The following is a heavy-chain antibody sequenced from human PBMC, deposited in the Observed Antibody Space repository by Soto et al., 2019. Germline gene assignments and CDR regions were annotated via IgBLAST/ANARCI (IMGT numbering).Heavy chain of an antibody. J-gene: IGHJ4*02. CDR2: IYYSVST. CDR3: ARGPYGELKY. D-gene: IGHD1-26*01. Sequence: KSSETLSLTCTVSGGSISSYYWSWIRQPPGKGLEWIGYIYYSVSTNYNPSLKSRVTISVDTSKNQFSLKLSSVTAADTAVYYCARGPYGELKYWGQGTLVTVSS. CDR1: GGSISSYY. V-gene: IGHV4-59*01.